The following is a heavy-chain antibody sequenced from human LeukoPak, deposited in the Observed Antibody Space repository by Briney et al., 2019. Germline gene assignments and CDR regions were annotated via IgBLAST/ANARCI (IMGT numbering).Heavy chain of an antibody. J-gene: IGHJ6*03. V-gene: IGHV1-18*01. CDR3: AARGEEMAKIGVYYYYYMDV. CDR2: ISAYNGNT. Sequence: ASVKVSCKASGYTFTSYGISWVRQAPGQGLEWMGWISAYNGNTNYAQKLQGRVTMTRNTSISTAYMELSSLRSEDTAVYYCAARGEEMAKIGVYYYYYMDVWGKGTTVTVSS. D-gene: IGHD5-24*01. CDR1: GYTFTSYG.